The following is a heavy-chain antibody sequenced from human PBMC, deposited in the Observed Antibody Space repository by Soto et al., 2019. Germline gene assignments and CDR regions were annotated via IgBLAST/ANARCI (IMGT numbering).Heavy chain of an antibody. J-gene: IGHJ6*02. CDR1: GFTVSSNY. Sequence: VQLVETGGGLIQPGGSLRLSCAASGFTVSSNYMSWVRQAPGKGLEWVSVIYSGGSTYYADSVKGRFTISRDNSKNTLYLQMNSLRAEDTAVYYCARAGSAHYYYYGMDVWGQGTTVTVSS. CDR3: ARAGSAHYYYYGMDV. V-gene: IGHV3-53*02. D-gene: IGHD6-25*01. CDR2: IYSGGST.